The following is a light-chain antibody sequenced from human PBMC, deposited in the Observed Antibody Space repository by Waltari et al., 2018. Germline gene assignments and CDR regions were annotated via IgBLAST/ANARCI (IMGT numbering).Light chain of an antibody. Sequence: QAVXTQEPSLTVSPGGTVXXTCGSSXXXXXXXXXXXRFQQKPGQVPRTLIYDTTNKHSWQPARFSGSRLGGKAALTLSGAQPEDEAEYYCLLWYSGARWVFGGGTKLSVL. CDR2: DTT. V-gene: IGLV7-46*01. CDR3: LLWYSGARWV. CDR1: XXXXXXXXX. J-gene: IGLJ3*02.